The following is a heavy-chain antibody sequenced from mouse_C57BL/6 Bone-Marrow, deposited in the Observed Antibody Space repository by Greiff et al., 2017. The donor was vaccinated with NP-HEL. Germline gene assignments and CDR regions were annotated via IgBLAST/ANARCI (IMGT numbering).Heavy chain of an antibody. CDR2: IWSDGSS. V-gene: IGHV2-6*03. D-gene: IGHD6-2*01. CDR3: ARESLPWGGFAY. Sequence: QVQLKESGPGLVAPSQSLSITCTVSGFSLTSYGVHWVRQPPGKGLEWLVVIWSDGSSTYNSALKSRLSISKDNSKSQVFLKMNSLQTDDTAMYYCARESLPWGGFAYWGQGTLVTVSA. J-gene: IGHJ3*01. CDR1: GFSLTSYG.